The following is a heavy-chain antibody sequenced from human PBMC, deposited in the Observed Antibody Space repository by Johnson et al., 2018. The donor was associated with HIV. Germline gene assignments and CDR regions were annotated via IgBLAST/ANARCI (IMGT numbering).Heavy chain of an antibody. CDR2: ISYDGSNK. CDR1: GFTFSSYA. Sequence: QVQLVESGGGVVQPGRSLRLSCAASGFTFSSYAMHWVRQAPGKGLEWVAVISYDGSNKYYADSVKGRFTISRDNSKNTLYLQMNSLRAEDTAVYYCGHSSSWFDAFDIWGHGTLVTVSS. CDR3: GHSSSWFDAFDI. D-gene: IGHD6-13*01. J-gene: IGHJ3*02. V-gene: IGHV3-30*04.